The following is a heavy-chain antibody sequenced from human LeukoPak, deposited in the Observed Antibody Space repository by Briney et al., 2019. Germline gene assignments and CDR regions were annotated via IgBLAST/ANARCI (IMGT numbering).Heavy chain of an antibody. V-gene: IGHV4-39*07. D-gene: IGHD3-10*01. CDR1: GGSISSSSYY. CDR3: ASTPYYYGSGSYYYFDY. J-gene: IGHJ4*02. Sequence: SETLSLTCTVSGGSISSSSYYWGWIRQPPGKGLEWIGSIYYSGSAYYNPSLKSRVTISVDTSKNQFSLKLSSVTAADTAVYYCASTPYYYGSGSYYYFDYWGQGTLVTVSS. CDR2: IYYSGSA.